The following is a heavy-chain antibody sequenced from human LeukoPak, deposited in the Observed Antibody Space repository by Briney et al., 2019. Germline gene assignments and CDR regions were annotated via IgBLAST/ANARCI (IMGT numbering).Heavy chain of an antibody. D-gene: IGHD5-18*01. V-gene: IGHV1-2*02. CDR1: RYTFTGYY. Sequence: ASVKVSCKASRYTFTGYYMHWVRQAPGQGLEWMGWINPNSGGTNYAQKLQGRVTMTTDTSTSTAYMELRSLRSDDTAVYYCARGGIQLWLPSSDNWFDPWGQGTLVTVSS. CDR2: INPNSGGT. J-gene: IGHJ5*02. CDR3: ARGGIQLWLPSSDNWFDP.